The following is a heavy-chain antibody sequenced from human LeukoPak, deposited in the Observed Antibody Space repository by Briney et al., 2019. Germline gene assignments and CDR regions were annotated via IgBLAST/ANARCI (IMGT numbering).Heavy chain of an antibody. J-gene: IGHJ5*02. CDR1: GYSISSGYY. Sequence: SETLSLTCTVSGYSISSGYYWGWIRQPPGKGLEWIGSIYHSESTYYNPSLKSRVTISVDTSKNQFSLKLSSVTAADTAVYYCARSGSGSYYLNWFDPWGQGTLVTVSS. CDR3: ARSGSGSYYLNWFDP. D-gene: IGHD3-10*01. CDR2: IYHSEST. V-gene: IGHV4-38-2*02.